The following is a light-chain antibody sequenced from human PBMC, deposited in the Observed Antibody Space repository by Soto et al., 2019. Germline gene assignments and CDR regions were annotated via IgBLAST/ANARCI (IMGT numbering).Light chain of an antibody. CDR3: QQYNNWPPIT. V-gene: IGKV3-15*01. CDR1: QSISSN. J-gene: IGKJ5*01. Sequence: EIVMTQSPATLSVSPGERATLSCRASQSISSNYVAWYQQKPGQAPRLLIYGASTRATGIPARFSGSGSGTEFTLTISSLQSEDFAVYYCQQYNNWPPITFGQGTRLEIK. CDR2: GAS.